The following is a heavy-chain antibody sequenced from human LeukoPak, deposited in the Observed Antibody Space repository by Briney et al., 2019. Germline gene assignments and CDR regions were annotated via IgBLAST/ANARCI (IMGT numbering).Heavy chain of an antibody. CDR1: GFTFSKAW. V-gene: IGHV3-15*01. Sequence: PGGSLRLSCAASGFTFSKAWMSWVRPAPGKGLEWVGRIKSKIDGGTTDYAAPVKGRFTISRDDSKNTVFVQMNSLQMEDTAVYYCTTVGYCTNGECYGFDYWGQGTLATVSS. CDR3: TTVGYCTNGECYGFDY. CDR2: IKSKIDGGTT. D-gene: IGHD2-8*01. J-gene: IGHJ4*02.